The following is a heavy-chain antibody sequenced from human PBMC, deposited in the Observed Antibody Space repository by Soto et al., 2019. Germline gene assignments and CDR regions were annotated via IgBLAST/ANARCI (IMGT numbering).Heavy chain of an antibody. Sequence: SETLSLICAVSGYSLTSGYYCGLRRQPPARGLGWCGSIYHSGDTYYNTSLKSRATISVDTSKNHFSLKLTSVTAADTAVYYCARARIVVAGTLVDYWGQGTLVTVSS. J-gene: IGHJ4*02. CDR2: IYHSGDT. CDR3: ARARIVVAGTLVDY. CDR1: GYSLTSGYY. D-gene: IGHD6-19*01. V-gene: IGHV4-38-2*01.